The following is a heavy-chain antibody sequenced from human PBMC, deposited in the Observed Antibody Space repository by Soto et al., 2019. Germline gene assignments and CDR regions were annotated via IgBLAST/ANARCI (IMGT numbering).Heavy chain of an antibody. CDR3: ARGGYCLSTSCYAFDY. J-gene: IGHJ4*02. CDR2: IIPVFGPA. V-gene: IGHV1-69*12. D-gene: IGHD2-2*01. CDR1: GGTFSSYT. Sequence: QVQLVQSGAEVKKPGSSVKVSCQGSGGTFSSYTISWVRQAPGQGLEWMGGIIPVFGPANYAQKFQGRVTITADASTSTAYMELSSLSSEDTAVYYCARGGYCLSTSCYAFDYWGQGTLVTVSS.